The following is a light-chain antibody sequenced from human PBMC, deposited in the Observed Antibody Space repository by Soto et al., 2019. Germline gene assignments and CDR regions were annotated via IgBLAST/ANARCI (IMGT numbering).Light chain of an antibody. CDR3: QQHGSSPWT. Sequence: TQSPATLSLSPCEIATLSCNASQSVSSSYLAWHQQKPGQAPRLLIYGVSSRATGIPDRFSGSGSGTDFTLTISRLEPEDFAVYYCQQHGSSPWTFGQGTKVDIK. V-gene: IGKV3-20*01. J-gene: IGKJ1*01. CDR2: GVS. CDR1: QSVSSSY.